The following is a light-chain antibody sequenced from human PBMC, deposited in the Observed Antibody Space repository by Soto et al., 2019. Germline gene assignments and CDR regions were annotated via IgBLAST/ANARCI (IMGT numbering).Light chain of an antibody. CDR2: DAS. V-gene: IGKV3-11*01. J-gene: IGKJ4*01. CDR1: QSVSSY. CDR3: QQRSTWPLT. Sequence: EIVLTQSPATLSLSPGERATLSCRASQSVSSYLAWYQQKPGQAPRLLIYDASNRATGIPVRFSGSGSGTDFTLTISSLEPEDCADYYCQQRSTWPLTFGGGTKVEI.